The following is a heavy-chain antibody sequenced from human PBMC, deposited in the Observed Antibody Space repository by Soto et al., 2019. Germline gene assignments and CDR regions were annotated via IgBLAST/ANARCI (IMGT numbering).Heavy chain of an antibody. Sequence: QVQLVQSGAEVKKPGSSVKVSCKASGGTFSSYAISWVRQAPGQGLEWMGGIIPIFGTANYAQKFQGRVKIAADESTSTAYMGLSRLRSEDTAGYYCARGAMRGITKDWWVLGYWGQGTLVTVSS. CDR3: ARGAMRGITKDWWVLGY. D-gene: IGHD2-8*02. V-gene: IGHV1-69*01. CDR1: GGTFSSYA. J-gene: IGHJ4*02. CDR2: IIPIFGTA.